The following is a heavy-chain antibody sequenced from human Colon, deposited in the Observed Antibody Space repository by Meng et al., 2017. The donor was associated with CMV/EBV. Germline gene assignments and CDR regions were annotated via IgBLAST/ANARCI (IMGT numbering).Heavy chain of an antibody. D-gene: IGHD6-13*01. CDR1: GFTFSSYS. V-gene: IGHV3-21*01. CDR3: ARFLHSSSWDLDY. J-gene: IGHJ4*02. CDR2: ISSSSNYI. Sequence: LSLTCAASGFTFSSYSMNWVRQAPGKGLEWVSSISSSSNYIYYADSVKGRFTISRDNAKNSLYLQMNSLRAEDTAVYYCARFLHSSSWDLDYWGQGTLVTVSS.